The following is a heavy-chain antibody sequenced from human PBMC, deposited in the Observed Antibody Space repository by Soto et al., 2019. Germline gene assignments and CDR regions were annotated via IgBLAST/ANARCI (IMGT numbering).Heavy chain of an antibody. Sequence: QVQLVQSGAEVKKPGSSVKVSCKASGGTFSSYAISWVRQAPGQGLEWMGGIIPISGTANYAQKFQGRVTITADESTITAYMELSSLRSEDTAVYYWARSQGSSTSLEIYYYYYYGMDVWGQGTTVTVSS. J-gene: IGHJ6*02. D-gene: IGHD2-2*01. CDR1: GGTFSSYA. CDR3: ARSQGSSTSLEIYYYYYYGMDV. V-gene: IGHV1-69*01. CDR2: IIPISGTA.